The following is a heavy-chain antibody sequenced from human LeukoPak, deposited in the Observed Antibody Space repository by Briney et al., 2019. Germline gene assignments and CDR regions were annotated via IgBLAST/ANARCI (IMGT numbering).Heavy chain of an antibody. CDR1: GFTFSSYG. J-gene: IGHJ4*02. V-gene: IGHV3-30*03. CDR3: ARNRNVYDSSGYYHFDY. CDR2: ISYDGSNK. D-gene: IGHD3-22*01. Sequence: GGSLRLSCAASGFTFSSYGMHWVRQAPGKGLEWVAVISYDGSNKYYADSVKGRFTISRDNAKNSLYLQMNSLRAEDTAVYYCARNRNVYDSSGYYHFDYWGQGTLVTVSS.